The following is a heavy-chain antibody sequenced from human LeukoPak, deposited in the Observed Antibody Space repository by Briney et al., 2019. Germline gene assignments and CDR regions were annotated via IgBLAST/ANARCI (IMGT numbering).Heavy chain of an antibody. CDR3: ARQGGYCSGGSCYSKYYFDY. D-gene: IGHD2-15*01. J-gene: IGHJ4*02. CDR1: GGSFSGYY. CDR2: IYYSGTT. Sequence: SETLSLTCAVYGGSFSGYYWSWIRQPPGKGLEWIGYIYYSGTTNYNPSLKSRVTISVDTSKNQFSLKLSSVTAADTAVYYCARQGGYCSGGSCYSKYYFDYWGQGTLVTVSS. V-gene: IGHV4-59*08.